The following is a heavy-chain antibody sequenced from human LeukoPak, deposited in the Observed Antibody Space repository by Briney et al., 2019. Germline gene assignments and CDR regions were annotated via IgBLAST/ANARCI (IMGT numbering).Heavy chain of an antibody. J-gene: IGHJ4*02. CDR2: INPDSGGT. Sequence: ASVKVSCKASADTFTGYYMHWVRHAPGQGLEWMGWINPDSGGTNYAQKFQGRVTMTRDTSISTAYMELSSLKSDDTAVYYCARFLGYCSGGSCYFDYWGQGTLVTVSS. D-gene: IGHD2-15*01. CDR1: ADTFTGYY. CDR3: ARFLGYCSGGSCYFDY. V-gene: IGHV1-2*02.